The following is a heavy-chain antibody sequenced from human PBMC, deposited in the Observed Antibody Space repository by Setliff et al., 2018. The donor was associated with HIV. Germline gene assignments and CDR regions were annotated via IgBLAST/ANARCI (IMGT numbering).Heavy chain of an antibody. CDR2: INPSGGST. CDR3: AIEYSSSLVRGDY. D-gene: IGHD6-6*01. CDR1: GYTFTSYY. Sequence: ASVKVSCKASGYTFTSYYMHWVRQAPGQGLEWMGIINPSGGSTSYAQKFQGRVTMTRDTPTSTVYMELSSLRSEDTAVYYCAIEYSSSLVRGDYWGQGTLVTVS. J-gene: IGHJ4*02. V-gene: IGHV1-46*03.